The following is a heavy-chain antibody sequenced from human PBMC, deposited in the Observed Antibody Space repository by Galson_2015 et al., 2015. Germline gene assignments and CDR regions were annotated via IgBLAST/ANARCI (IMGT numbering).Heavy chain of an antibody. J-gene: IGHJ5*02. V-gene: IGHV1-18*01. CDR3: ALGGYDILTERPNWFDP. Sequence: GWMGWIRASNGNPNYAQKFQGRVTMTTDTSTSTAYMELRSLRSDDTAVYYCALGGYDILTERPNWFDPWGQGTLVTVSS. CDR2: IRASNGNP. D-gene: IGHD3-9*01.